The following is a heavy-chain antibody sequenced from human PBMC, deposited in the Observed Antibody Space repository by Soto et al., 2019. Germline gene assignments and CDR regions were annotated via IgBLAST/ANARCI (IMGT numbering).Heavy chain of an antibody. CDR2: VSSHSGST. CDR1: GYTFTTYD. Sequence: QVQLVQSGAEVKKPGASLRVSCKASGYTFTTYDINWVRQTPGQGLEWMGWVSSHSGSTGFAQKFQGRLTMTTNTTITTAYLDLISLRSDDSAVYLCARGSYSSSWEFDFWGQGILVNVS. CDR3: ARGSYSSSWEFDF. V-gene: IGHV1-8*01. J-gene: IGHJ4*02. D-gene: IGHD6-6*01.